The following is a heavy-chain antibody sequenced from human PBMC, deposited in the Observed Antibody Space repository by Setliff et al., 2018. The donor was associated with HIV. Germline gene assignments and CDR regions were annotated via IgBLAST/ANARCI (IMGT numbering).Heavy chain of an antibody. CDR1: GVSISSYY. CDR2: IYYSGST. Sequence: SETLSLTCTVSGVSISSYYWSWIRQPPGKGLEWIGYIYYSGSTDSNPSLKTRVTLSVDMSKSQFSLKLTSVTAADTAVYYCARIAAAGTFYYYYYMDVWGKGTTVTVSS. V-gene: IGHV4-59*12. J-gene: IGHJ6*03. D-gene: IGHD6-13*01. CDR3: ARIAAAGTFYYYYYMDV.